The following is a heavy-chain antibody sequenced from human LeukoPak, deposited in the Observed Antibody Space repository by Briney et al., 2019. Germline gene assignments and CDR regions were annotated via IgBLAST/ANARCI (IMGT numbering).Heavy chain of an antibody. V-gene: IGHV3-30-3*01. CDR2: ISYDGSNK. J-gene: IGHJ3*02. CDR1: GFTFSSYA. Sequence: QPGRSLRLSCAASGFTFSSYAMHWVRQAPGKGLEWVAVISYDGSNKYYADSVKGRFTISRDNSKNTLYLQMNSLRAEDTAVYYCARTGYRTGGYSYGYNWGSAFDIWGQGTMVTVSS. CDR3: ARTGYRTGGYSYGYNWGSAFDI. D-gene: IGHD5-18*01.